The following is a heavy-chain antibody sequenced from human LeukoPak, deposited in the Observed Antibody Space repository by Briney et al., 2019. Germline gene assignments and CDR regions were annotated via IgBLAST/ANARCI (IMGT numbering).Heavy chain of an antibody. CDR3: AMKAVPRPRLHDAFDF. CDR2: VNEDGSAS. V-gene: IGHV3-7*03. J-gene: IGHJ3*01. D-gene: IGHD5-24*01. CDR1: GFIFNNYW. Sequence: GGSLRLTCAPSGFIFNNYWMSWVRQAPGKGLGRVASVNEDGSASYYMDSVKGRFTISRDNAKNSMDLQMNSLRADDTAVYYCAMKAVPRPRLHDAFDFWGQGTVVSVSS.